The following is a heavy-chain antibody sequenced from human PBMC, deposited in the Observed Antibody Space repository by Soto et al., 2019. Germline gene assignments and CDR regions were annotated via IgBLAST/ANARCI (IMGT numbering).Heavy chain of an antibody. D-gene: IGHD5-12*01. CDR3: ARGGFWDRGWFDP. CDR1: GFTVSSNY. V-gene: IGHV3-53*01. J-gene: IGHJ5*02. Sequence: EVQLVESGGGLIQPGGSLRLSCAASGFTVSSNYMSWVRQAPGKGLEWVSVIYSGGSTYYADSVKGRFTIYRYNSKNTRDTKRSSLSAEDSAVYYCARGGFWDRGWFDPCCQGTLVSLSS. CDR2: IYSGGST.